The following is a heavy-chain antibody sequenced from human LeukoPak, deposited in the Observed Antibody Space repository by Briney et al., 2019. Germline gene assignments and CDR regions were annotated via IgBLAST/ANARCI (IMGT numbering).Heavy chain of an antibody. CDR3: ARAEDSAAGTVDLDY. CDR1: GFTFSSYS. D-gene: IGHD6-13*01. Sequence: PGGSLRLSCAASGFTFSSYSMNWVRQAPGKGLEWVSPISSSSSYIYYADSVKGRFTISRDNAKNSLYLQMNSLRAEDTAVYYCARAEDSAAGTVDLDYWGQGTLVTVSS. J-gene: IGHJ4*02. V-gene: IGHV3-21*01. CDR2: ISSSSSYI.